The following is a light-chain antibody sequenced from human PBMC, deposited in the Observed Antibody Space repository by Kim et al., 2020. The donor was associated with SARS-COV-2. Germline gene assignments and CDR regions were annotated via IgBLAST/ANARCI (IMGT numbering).Light chain of an antibody. CDR3: TSYTSSNTYV. J-gene: IGLJ1*01. CDR1: SSDVVGYNR. CDR2: EVS. V-gene: IGLV2-18*02. Sequence: SVAISCPGISSDVVGYNRVSWYQHPPGTAPKLIIYEVSHRPSGVPDRFSGSQSGNTASLTISGLLAEDEADYYCTSYTSSNTYVFGSGTKVTV.